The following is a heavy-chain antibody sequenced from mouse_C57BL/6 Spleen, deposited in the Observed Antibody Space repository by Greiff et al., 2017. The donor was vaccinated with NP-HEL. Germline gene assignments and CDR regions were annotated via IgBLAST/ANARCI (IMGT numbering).Heavy chain of an antibody. CDR1: GYAFSSSW. CDR2: IYPGDGDT. CDR3: ARGDLLAYAMDY. V-gene: IGHV1-82*01. J-gene: IGHJ4*01. Sequence: VQLQQSGPELVKPGASVKISCKASGYAFSSSWMNWVKQRPGKGLEWIGRIYPGDGDTNYNGKFKGKATLTADNSSSTAYMQLSSLTSEDSAVYFFARGDLLAYAMDYWGQGTSVTVSS. D-gene: IGHD1-1*01.